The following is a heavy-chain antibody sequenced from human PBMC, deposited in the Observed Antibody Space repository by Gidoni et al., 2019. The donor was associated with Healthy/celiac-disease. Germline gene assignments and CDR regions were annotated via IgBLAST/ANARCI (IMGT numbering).Heavy chain of an antibody. V-gene: IGHV3-23*01. CDR1: GFPFRSYA. J-gene: IGHJ4*02. D-gene: IGHD2-2*01. Sequence: EVQLLASGGGLVQPGGSLRPSCAASGFPFRSYAMSWVRQGPGKGLGGVSAISGGGGSTYCADSVKGRFTISRDNSKNTLYLQMNSLRAEDTAVYYCAKDRGIVVVPAAGGFDYWGQGTLVTVSS. CDR2: ISGGGGST. CDR3: AKDRGIVVVPAAGGFDY.